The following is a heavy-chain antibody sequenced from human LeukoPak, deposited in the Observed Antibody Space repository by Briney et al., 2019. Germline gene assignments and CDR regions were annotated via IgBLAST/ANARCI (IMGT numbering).Heavy chain of an antibody. CDR1: GYSFTDYY. J-gene: IGHJ6*03. CDR3: ARSWTKTKYHYMDV. V-gene: IGHV1-2*04. D-gene: IGHD1-14*01. Sequence: VASVKVSCKASGYSFTDYYIHWVRQAPGQGREWMGRINPKSGGTNYAQKFQGWVTMTRDTSIATAYMELNNLRSDDTAAFYCARSWTKTKYHYMDVWAKGTTVTVS. CDR2: INPKSGGT.